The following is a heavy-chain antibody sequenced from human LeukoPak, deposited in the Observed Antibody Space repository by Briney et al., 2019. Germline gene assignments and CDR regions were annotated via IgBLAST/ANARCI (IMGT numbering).Heavy chain of an antibody. Sequence: GGSLRLSCAASGFTFSTYAMHWVRHAPGKGLEWVAVISYDGNNKYYADSVKGRFTISRDNSKNTLYLQMNSLRAEDTAVYYCARDGGSSRHPPHFDYWGQGTLVTVSS. CDR1: GFTFSTYA. CDR3: ARDGGSSRHPPHFDY. CDR2: ISYDGNNK. D-gene: IGHD6-13*01. V-gene: IGHV3-30*04. J-gene: IGHJ4*02.